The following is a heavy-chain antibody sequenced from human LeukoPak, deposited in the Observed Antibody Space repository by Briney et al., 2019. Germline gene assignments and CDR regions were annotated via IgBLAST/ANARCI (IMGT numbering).Heavy chain of an antibody. CDR2: IKQDGSEK. CDR1: GFTFSSYW. J-gene: IGHJ6*02. V-gene: IGHV3-7*01. Sequence: GWSLRLSCAASGFTFSSYWMSWVRQAPGKGLEWVANIKQDGSEKYYVDSVKGRFTISRDNAKNSLYLQMNSLRAEDTAVYYCARALMPRYCSSTSCQFAYYYYGMDVWGQGTTVTVSS. CDR3: ARALMPRYCSSTSCQFAYYYYGMDV. D-gene: IGHD2-2*01.